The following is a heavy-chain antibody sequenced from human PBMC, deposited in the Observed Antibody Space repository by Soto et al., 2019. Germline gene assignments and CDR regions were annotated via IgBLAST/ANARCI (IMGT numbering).Heavy chain of an antibody. CDR1: GYSFTSYW. V-gene: IGHV5-10-1*01. D-gene: IGHD6-19*01. J-gene: IGHJ6*02. Sequence: GESLKISCKGSGYSFTSYWISWVRQMPGKGLEWMGRIDPSDSYTNYSPSFQGHVTISADKSISTAYLQWSSLKASDTAMYYCASSSQQSLDHYYYYYGMDVWGQGTTVTVSS. CDR3: ASSSQQSLDHYYYYYGMDV. CDR2: IDPSDSYT.